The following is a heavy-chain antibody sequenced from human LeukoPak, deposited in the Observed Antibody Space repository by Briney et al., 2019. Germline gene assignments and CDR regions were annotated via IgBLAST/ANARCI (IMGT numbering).Heavy chain of an antibody. J-gene: IGHJ4*02. Sequence: RASETLSLTCAVYGGSFSGYYWSWIRQPPGKGLEWIGEINHSGSTNYNPSLKSRVTISVDTSKNQFSLKLSSVTAADTTVYYCARGLVRGVRVLGYWGQGTLVTVSS. CDR3: ARGLVRGVRVLGY. CDR1: GGSFSGYY. D-gene: IGHD3-10*01. V-gene: IGHV4-34*01. CDR2: INHSGST.